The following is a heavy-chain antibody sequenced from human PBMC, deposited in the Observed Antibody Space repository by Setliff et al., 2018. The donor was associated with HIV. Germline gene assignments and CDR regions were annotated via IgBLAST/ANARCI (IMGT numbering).Heavy chain of an antibody. CDR3: RWGPAAIWDAFDI. CDR2: IIPIFGTA. V-gene: IGHV1-69*05. CDR1: GGTFSSYA. Sequence: SVKVSCKASGGTFSSYAISWVRQAPGQGLEWMGGIIPIFGTANYAQKFQGRVTITTDESTSTAYMELSSLRSEDTAVYYCRWGPAAIWDAFDIWGQGTMVTVS. D-gene: IGHD2-2*01. J-gene: IGHJ3*02.